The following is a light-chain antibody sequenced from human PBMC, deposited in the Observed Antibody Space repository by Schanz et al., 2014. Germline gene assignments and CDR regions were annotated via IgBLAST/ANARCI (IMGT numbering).Light chain of an antibody. V-gene: IGLV2-14*03. CDR3: SSYTSSNTVV. J-gene: IGLJ3*02. Sequence: QSALTQPASVSGSPGQSITISCTGTSSDVGGYNYVSWYQQHPGKAPKLMIFDVNQRPSGVPDRFSGSKSGKTASLTISGLQAEDEADYYCSSYTSSNTVVFGGGTKLTVL. CDR2: DVN. CDR1: SSDVGGYNY.